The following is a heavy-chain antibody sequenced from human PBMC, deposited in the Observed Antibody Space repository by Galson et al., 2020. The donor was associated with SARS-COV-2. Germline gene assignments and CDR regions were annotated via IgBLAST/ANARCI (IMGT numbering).Heavy chain of an antibody. CDR3: ARSYDYGDYGPPSDAFDY. V-gene: IGHV3-33*01. J-gene: IGHJ4*02. CDR2: IWYDGSNK. CDR1: GFTFSSYG. Sequence: GGSLRLSCAASGFTFSSYGMPWVRQAPGKGLEWVAVIWYDGSNKYYADSVKGRFTISRDNSKNTLYLQMNSLRAEDTAVYYCARSYDYGDYGPPSDAFDYWGQGTLVTVSS. D-gene: IGHD4-17*01.